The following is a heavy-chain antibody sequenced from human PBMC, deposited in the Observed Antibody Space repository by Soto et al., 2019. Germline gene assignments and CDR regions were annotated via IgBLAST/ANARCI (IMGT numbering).Heavy chain of an antibody. D-gene: IGHD1-26*01. V-gene: IGHV2-70*17. CDR3: ARIAKNDTGSYPFDY. J-gene: IGHJ4*02. CDR2: IDWDDDK. Sequence: PTLVNPTQTLTLTCTFSGFSLTTRGMCVNWLRQPPGKALEWLARIDWDDDKFYSTSLRTRLTISKDTSKNQVVLAMTNMDPVDTATYYCARIAKNDTGSYPFDYWGQGTVVTVS. CDR1: GFSLTTRGMC.